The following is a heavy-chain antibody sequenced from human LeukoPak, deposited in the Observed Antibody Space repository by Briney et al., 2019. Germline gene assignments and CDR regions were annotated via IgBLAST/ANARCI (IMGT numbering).Heavy chain of an antibody. J-gene: IGHJ5*02. CDR2: LHNSGST. V-gene: IGHV4-4*07. D-gene: IGHD2-15*01. CDR1: GGSIDTNH. CDR3: ARHPLRSSFDP. Sequence: SETLSLTCTVFGGSIDTNHHWAWIRQSAGKGLEWIGRLHNSGSTNYNPSLKSRATISVDTSKNQFSLKMTSATAADTAVYFCARHPLRSSFDPWGQGILVTVSS.